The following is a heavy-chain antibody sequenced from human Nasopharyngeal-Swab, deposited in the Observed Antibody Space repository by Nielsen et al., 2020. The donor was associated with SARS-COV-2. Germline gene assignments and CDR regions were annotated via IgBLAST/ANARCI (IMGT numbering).Heavy chain of an antibody. CDR3: ARGGAVAGNDYYYGMDV. V-gene: IGHV3-11*06. Sequence: SVKGRFTISRDNAKKSLDLQMNSLRAEDTAVYYCARGGAVAGNDYYYGMDVWGQGTTVTVSS. D-gene: IGHD6-19*01. J-gene: IGHJ6*02.